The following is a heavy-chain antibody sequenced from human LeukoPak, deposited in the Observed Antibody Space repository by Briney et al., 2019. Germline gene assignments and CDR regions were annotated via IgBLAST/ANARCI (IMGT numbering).Heavy chain of an antibody. Sequence: PSETLPLTCTVSGGSISSYYWSWIRQPPGKGLEWIGYIYYSGSTNYNPSLKSRVTISVDTSKNQFSLKLSSVTAADTAVYYCARVMSSSGWYSDYYFDYWGQGTLVTVSS. J-gene: IGHJ4*02. CDR1: GGSISSYY. CDR2: IYYSGST. D-gene: IGHD6-19*01. V-gene: IGHV4-59*01. CDR3: ARVMSSSGWYSDYYFDY.